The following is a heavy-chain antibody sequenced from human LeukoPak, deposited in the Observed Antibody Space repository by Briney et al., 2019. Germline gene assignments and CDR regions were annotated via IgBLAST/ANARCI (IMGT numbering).Heavy chain of an antibody. J-gene: IGHJ4*02. CDR2: ITGGGDTT. CDR1: GFAFSSYV. Sequence: GGSLRLSCEASGFAFSSYVMSWVRQAPGKGLEWVSTITGGGDTTYYADSVKGRFTISRDNSRNALYLQMNSLRAEDTAVYYCAKDQTLETTLDSWGQGTLVTVSS. V-gene: IGHV3-23*01. CDR3: AKDQTLETTLDS. D-gene: IGHD1-7*01.